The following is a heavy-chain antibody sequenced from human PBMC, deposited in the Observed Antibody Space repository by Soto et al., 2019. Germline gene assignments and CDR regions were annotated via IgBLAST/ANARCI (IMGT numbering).Heavy chain of an antibody. CDR3: ARDPFGPSVADDY. Sequence: GASLKVSCKASGGTFSSYAISWVRQAPGQGLEWMGGIIPIFGTANYAQKFQGRVTITADKSTSTAYMELSSLRSEDTAVYYCARDPFGPSVADDYWGQGTLVTVSS. CDR2: IIPIFGTA. V-gene: IGHV1-69*06. CDR1: GGTFSSYA. J-gene: IGHJ4*02. D-gene: IGHD6-19*01.